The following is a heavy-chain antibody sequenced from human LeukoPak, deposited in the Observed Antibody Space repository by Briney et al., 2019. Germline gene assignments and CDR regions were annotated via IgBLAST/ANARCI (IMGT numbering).Heavy chain of an antibody. CDR3: ARRFLEWFDAFDI. Sequence: GGSLRLSCAASGFTFSSDAMSWVRQAPGKGLEWVSAISGSGGSTYYADSVKGRFTISRDNSKNTLYLQMNSLRAEDPAVYYCARRFLEWFDAFDIWGQGTMVTVSS. D-gene: IGHD3-3*01. CDR1: GFTFSSDA. V-gene: IGHV3-23*01. CDR2: ISGSGGST. J-gene: IGHJ3*02.